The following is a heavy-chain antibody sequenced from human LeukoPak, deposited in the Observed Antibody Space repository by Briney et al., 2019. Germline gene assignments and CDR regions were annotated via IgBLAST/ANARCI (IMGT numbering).Heavy chain of an antibody. D-gene: IGHD6-19*01. CDR1: GGSFSGYY. Sequence: PSETLSLTCAVYGGSFSGYYWSWIRQPPGKGLEWIGEINHSGSTNYNPSLKSRVTISVDTSKNQFSLKLSSVTAADTAVYYCARNRIAVAVDYWGQGTLVTVSS. CDR2: INHSGST. CDR3: ARNRIAVAVDY. J-gene: IGHJ4*02. V-gene: IGHV4-34*01.